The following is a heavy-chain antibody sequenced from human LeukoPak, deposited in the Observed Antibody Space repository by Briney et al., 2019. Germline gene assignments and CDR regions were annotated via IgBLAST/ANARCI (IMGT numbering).Heavy chain of an antibody. Sequence: PSETLSLTCTVSGGSISSYYWSWIRQPPGKGLEWIGYIYYSGSTNYNPSLKSRVTISVDTSKNQFSLKLSSVTAADTAVYYCAKSREEIRGPDAFDIWGQGTMVTVSS. D-gene: IGHD5-24*01. V-gene: IGHV4-59*01. CDR1: GGSISSYY. CDR3: AKSREEIRGPDAFDI. CDR2: IYYSGST. J-gene: IGHJ3*02.